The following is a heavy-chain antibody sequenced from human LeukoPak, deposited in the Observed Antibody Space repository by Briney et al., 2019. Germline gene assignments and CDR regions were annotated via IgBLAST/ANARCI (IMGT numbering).Heavy chain of an antibody. J-gene: IGHJ3*02. V-gene: IGHV3-21*01. CDR1: GFTFSSYS. Sequence: GGSLRLSCAASGFTFSSYSMNWVRQAPGKGLEWVSSISSSSSYIYYADSVKGRFTISRDNAKNSLYLQMNSLRAEDTAVYYCAREERLRRDAFDIWGQGTMVTVSS. CDR2: ISSSSSYI. CDR3: AREERLRRDAFDI.